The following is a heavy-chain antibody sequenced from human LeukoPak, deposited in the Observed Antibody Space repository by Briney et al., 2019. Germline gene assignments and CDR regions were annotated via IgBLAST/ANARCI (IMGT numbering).Heavy chain of an antibody. CDR3: ARRSAAAGIDAFDI. Sequence: GGSLRLSCSASGFSFRNYDMHWVRQPTGKGLEWVSAVGTGGDTYYAGSVKGRFTVVRENAKNTLYLQMNSLRAGDTALYYCARRSAAAGIDAFDIWGQGTMVTVSS. CDR2: VGTGGDT. V-gene: IGHV3-13*01. J-gene: IGHJ3*02. D-gene: IGHD6-13*01. CDR1: GFSFRNYD.